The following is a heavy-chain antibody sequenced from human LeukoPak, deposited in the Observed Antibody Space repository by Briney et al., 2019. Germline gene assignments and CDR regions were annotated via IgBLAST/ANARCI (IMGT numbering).Heavy chain of an antibody. J-gene: IGHJ4*02. CDR1: GGSISSSSYY. CDR2: IYYSGST. CDR3: HFFHSSGYSH. Sequence: SETLSLTCTVSGGSISSSSYYWGWIRQPPGKGLEWIGSIYYSGSTYYNPSLKSRVTISVDTSKNQFSLKLSSVTAADTAVYYCHFFHSSGYSHWGQGTLVTVSS. V-gene: IGHV4-39*07. D-gene: IGHD3-22*01.